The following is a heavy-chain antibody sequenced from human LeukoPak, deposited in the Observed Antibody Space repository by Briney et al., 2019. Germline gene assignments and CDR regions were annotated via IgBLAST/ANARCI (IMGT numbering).Heavy chain of an antibody. CDR3: VRDLGRRANC. Sequence: GGSLRLSCAASGFTFSSYSMNWVRQAPGKGLVWVSRINRDGSSTNYADSVKGRFTISRDNAKKTLNLQMNSLRAEDTAVYYCVRDLGRRANCWGQGTLVTVSS. CDR2: INRDGSST. V-gene: IGHV3-74*01. J-gene: IGHJ4*02. D-gene: IGHD1-26*01. CDR1: GFTFSSYS.